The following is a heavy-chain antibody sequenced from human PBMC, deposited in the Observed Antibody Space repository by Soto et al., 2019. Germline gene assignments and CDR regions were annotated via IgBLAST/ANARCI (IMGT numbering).Heavy chain of an antibody. CDR3: APTSPSGAGYYTMDV. J-gene: IGHJ6*02. V-gene: IGHV3-23*01. CDR2: ISGSGGST. Sequence: GGSLRLSCAASGFTFSSYAMSWVRQAPGKGLEWVSAISGSGGSTYYADSVKGRFTISRDNSKNTLYLQMNSLRAEDTAIYSCAPTSPSGAGYYTMDVWGQGTTVTVSS. CDR1: GFTFSSYA. D-gene: IGHD6-6*01.